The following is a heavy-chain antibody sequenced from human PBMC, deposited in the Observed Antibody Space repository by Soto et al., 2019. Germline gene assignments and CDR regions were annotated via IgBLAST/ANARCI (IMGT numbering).Heavy chain of an antibody. D-gene: IGHD3-9*01. V-gene: IGHV1-2*02. CDR1: GYTFIDYY. CDR2: ISPRSGGT. Sequence: ASVKVSCKASGYTFIDYYMHWVLQAPGQGFEWMGRISPRSGGTNYAQKFQGRVTMTWDTSLNTAFMELSSLISEDTAVYYCARPPGYISDWYYFDLWGQGTLVTVSS. J-gene: IGHJ4*02. CDR3: ARPPGYISDWYYFDL.